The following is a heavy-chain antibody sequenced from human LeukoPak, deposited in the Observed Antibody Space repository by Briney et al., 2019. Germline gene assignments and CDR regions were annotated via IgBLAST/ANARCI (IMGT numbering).Heavy chain of an antibody. CDR3: ARDFRTQLDGYSPPYHFDY. V-gene: IGHV3-21*01. D-gene: IGHD5-24*01. CDR2: IDSSSSHI. Sequence: GGSLRLSCAASGFPFSIHSMSWVRQAPGKGLEWVSFIDSSSSHIYYADSMKGRFTISRDNAKNSLFLQVNSLRAEDTAVYYCARDFRTQLDGYSPPYHFDYWGQGALVTVSS. J-gene: IGHJ4*02. CDR1: GFPFSIHS.